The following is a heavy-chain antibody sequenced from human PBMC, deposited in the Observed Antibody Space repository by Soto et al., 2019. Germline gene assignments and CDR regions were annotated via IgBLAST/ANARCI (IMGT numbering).Heavy chain of an antibody. V-gene: IGHV4-4*07. J-gene: IGHJ4*02. Sequence: PSYRMSLPFYFSSGSINSFYWSWIRQPAGKGLEWIGRIHSSGTTNYNPSLKSRVTMSVDTSRNQFSLKLTSVTAADTAVYYCARDRIIGTSYSDYWGQGVLVTVSS. CDR2: IHSSGTT. D-gene: IGHD1-7*01. CDR1: SGSINSFY. CDR3: ARDRIIGTSYSDY.